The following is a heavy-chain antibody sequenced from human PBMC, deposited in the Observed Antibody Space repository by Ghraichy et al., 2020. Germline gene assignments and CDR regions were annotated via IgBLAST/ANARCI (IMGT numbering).Heavy chain of an antibody. CDR2: ISSSGSTI. Sequence: GGSLRLSCAASGFTFSDYYMSWIRQAPGKGLEWVSYISSSGSTIYYADSVKGRFTISRDNAKNSLYLQMNSLRAEDTAVYYCARDLGSYYYDSSGYYYDYWGQGTLVTVSS. CDR3: ARDLGSYYYDSSGYYYDY. CDR1: GFTFSDYY. J-gene: IGHJ4*02. V-gene: IGHV3-11*04. D-gene: IGHD3-22*01.